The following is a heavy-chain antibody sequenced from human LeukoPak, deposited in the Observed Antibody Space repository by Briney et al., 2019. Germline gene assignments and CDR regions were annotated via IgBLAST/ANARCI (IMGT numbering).Heavy chain of an antibody. Sequence: GGSLRLSCAASGFTFSSYGMHWVRQAPGKGLEWVSSVSGSGGSTYYADSVKGRFTVSRDNSKNTLYLQMNSLRAEDTAVYYCARASSSGHDYWGQGTLVTVSS. CDR2: VSGSGGST. CDR3: ARASSSGHDY. CDR1: GFTFSSYG. D-gene: IGHD6-19*01. V-gene: IGHV3-23*01. J-gene: IGHJ4*02.